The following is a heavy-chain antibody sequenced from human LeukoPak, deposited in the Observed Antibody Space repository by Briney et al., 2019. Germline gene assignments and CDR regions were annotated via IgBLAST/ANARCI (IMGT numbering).Heavy chain of an antibody. V-gene: IGHV1-8*01. CDR2: MSASSGNT. D-gene: IGHD2-21*02. Sequence: GASVKVSCKASGYTFTNYDINWVRQATGQGLEWLGWMSASSGNTGYAQKFQGRVSMTRATSITTAYLELSSLTLEDTAMYYCARTPPKGDIDYWGQGTLVTVSS. J-gene: IGHJ4*02. CDR3: ARTPPKGDIDY. CDR1: GYTFTNYD.